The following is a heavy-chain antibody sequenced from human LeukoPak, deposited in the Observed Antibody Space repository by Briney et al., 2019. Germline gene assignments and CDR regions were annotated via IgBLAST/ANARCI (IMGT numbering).Heavy chain of an antibody. CDR3: ARAAEAARPHDY. CDR2: ISAYNGNT. CDR1: GYTFTSYG. D-gene: IGHD6-6*01. V-gene: IGHV1-18*01. Sequence: ASVKVSCKASGYTFTSYGISWVRQAPGQGLEWMGRISAYNGNTNYAQKLQGRVTMTTDTSTSTAYMELRSLRSDDTAVYYCARAAEAARPHDYWGQGTLVTVSS. J-gene: IGHJ4*02.